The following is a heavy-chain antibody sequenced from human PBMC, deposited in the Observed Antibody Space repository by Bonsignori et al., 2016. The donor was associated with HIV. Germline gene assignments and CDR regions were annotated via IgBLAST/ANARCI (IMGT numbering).Heavy chain of an antibody. Sequence: RQAPGKGLEWIGEINHIVSTNYNPSLKSRVTISVDTSKNQFSLKLSSVTAADTAVYYCARTYSSTWYRYFQHWGQGTLVTVSS. V-gene: IGHV4-34*01. CDR3: ARTYSSTWYRYFQH. D-gene: IGHD6-13*01. J-gene: IGHJ1*01. CDR2: INHIVST.